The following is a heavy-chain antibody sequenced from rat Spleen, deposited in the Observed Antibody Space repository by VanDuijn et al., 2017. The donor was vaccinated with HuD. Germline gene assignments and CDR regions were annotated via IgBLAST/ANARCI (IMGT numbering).Heavy chain of an antibody. J-gene: IGHJ2*01. CDR1: GFTFSDYG. D-gene: IGHD1-1*01. CDR2: ISHDGGSP. CDR3: TSSLITTVPFDY. Sequence: EVQLVESGGGLVQPGRSMRLSCAASGFTFSDYGMAWILQAPTKGLEWVASISHDGGSPHYRDSVKGRFTISRDNAKSTLYLQMNSLRSEDTATYYCTSSLITTVPFDYWGQGVMVTVSS. V-gene: IGHV5-20*01.